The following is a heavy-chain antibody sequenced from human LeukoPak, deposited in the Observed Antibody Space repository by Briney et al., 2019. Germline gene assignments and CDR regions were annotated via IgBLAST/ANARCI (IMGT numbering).Heavy chain of an antibody. Sequence: GGSLRLSCAASGFTFSSYEMNWVRQAPGKGLEWVSVIYSGGSTYYADSVKGRFTISRDNSKNTLYLQMNSLRAEDTAVYYCARDMDTGFDPWGQGTLVTVSS. J-gene: IGHJ5*02. CDR2: IYSGGST. CDR3: ARDMDTGFDP. CDR1: GFTFSSYE. V-gene: IGHV3-53*01. D-gene: IGHD5-18*01.